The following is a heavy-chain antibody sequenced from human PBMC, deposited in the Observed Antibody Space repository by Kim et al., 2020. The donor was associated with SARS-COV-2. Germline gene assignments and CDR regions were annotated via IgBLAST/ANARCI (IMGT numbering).Heavy chain of an antibody. J-gene: IGHJ4*02. V-gene: IGHV3-23*01. D-gene: IGHD3-16*02. CDR2: ISGSGGST. CDR3: AIDTGPISDYIWGSYRYPRRSELVY. CDR1: GFTFSSYA. Sequence: GGSLRLSCAASGFTFSSYAMSWVRQAPGKGLEWVSAISGSGGSTYYADSVKGRFTISRDNSKNTLYLQMNSLRAEDTAVYYCAIDTGPISDYIWGSYRYPRRSELVYWGQGTLVTVSS.